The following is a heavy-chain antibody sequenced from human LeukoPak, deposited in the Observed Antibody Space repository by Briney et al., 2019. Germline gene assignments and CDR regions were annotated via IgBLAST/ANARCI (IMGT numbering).Heavy chain of an antibody. Sequence: PSETLSLTCTVSGGSISSYYWSWIQQPPGKGLEWIGYIYYSGSTNYNPSLKSRVTISVDTSKNQFSLKLSSVTAADTAVYYCARLLSGRDSDYWGQGTLVTVSS. J-gene: IGHJ4*02. CDR3: ARLLSGRDSDY. CDR2: IYYSGST. V-gene: IGHV4-59*01. D-gene: IGHD1-26*01. CDR1: GGSISSYY.